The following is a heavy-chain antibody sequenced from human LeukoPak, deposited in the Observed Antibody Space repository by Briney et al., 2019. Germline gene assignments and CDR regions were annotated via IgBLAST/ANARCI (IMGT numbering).Heavy chain of an antibody. V-gene: IGHV3-9*01. Sequence: GGSLRLSCAASGFTFDDYAMHWVRQAPGKGLEWVSGISWNSGSIGYADSVKGRFTISRDNAKNSLYLQMNSLRAEDTALYYCAKDPAWWGVGAFDIWGQGTMVTVSS. J-gene: IGHJ3*02. CDR1: GFTFDDYA. CDR3: AKDPAWWGVGAFDI. CDR2: ISWNSGSI. D-gene: IGHD1-26*01.